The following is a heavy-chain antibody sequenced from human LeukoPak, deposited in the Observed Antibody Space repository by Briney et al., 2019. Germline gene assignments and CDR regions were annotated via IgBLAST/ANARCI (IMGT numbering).Heavy chain of an antibody. CDR2: IIPIFGTA. CDR1: GGTFSSYA. Sequence: SVKVSCTASGGTFSSYAISWVRQAPGQGLEWMGGIIPIFGTANYAQKFQGRVTITADESTSTAYMELSSLRSEDTAVYYCARDVTAAAGTGVFDYWGQGTLVTVSS. V-gene: IGHV1-69*13. CDR3: ARDVTAAAGTGVFDY. D-gene: IGHD6-13*01. J-gene: IGHJ4*02.